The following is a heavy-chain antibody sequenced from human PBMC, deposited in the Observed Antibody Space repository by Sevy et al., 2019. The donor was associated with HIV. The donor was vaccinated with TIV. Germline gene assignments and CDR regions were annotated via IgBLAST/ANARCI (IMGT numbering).Heavy chain of an antibody. Sequence: GGSLRLSCAASGFIFSNYAMHWVRQAPGKGLEWVAFIRHDGNNKYYIDSVKGRFTISRDNSKNTVSLQMNSLRADDTAMYYCAKESGYAYGHDYWGQGTLVTVSS. CDR1: GFIFSNYA. J-gene: IGHJ4*02. D-gene: IGHD5-18*01. CDR3: AKESGYAYGHDY. V-gene: IGHV3-30*02. CDR2: IRHDGNNK.